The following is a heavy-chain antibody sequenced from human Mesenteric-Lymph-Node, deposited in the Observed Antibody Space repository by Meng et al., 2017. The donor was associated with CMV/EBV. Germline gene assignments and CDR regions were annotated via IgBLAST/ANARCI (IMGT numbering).Heavy chain of an antibody. J-gene: IGHJ4*02. D-gene: IGHD3-10*01. Sequence: ASVKVSCKAPGYTFTTYDIHWVRQTTGQGLEWVGWMNPHSRNTRYAEKFQDRVTMTSDTSISTAYMELSRLTSDDTAIYYCVRSPFPGDFWGQGTLVTVSS. V-gene: IGHV1-8*01. CDR3: VRSPFPGDF. CDR1: GYTFTTYD. CDR2: MNPHSRNT.